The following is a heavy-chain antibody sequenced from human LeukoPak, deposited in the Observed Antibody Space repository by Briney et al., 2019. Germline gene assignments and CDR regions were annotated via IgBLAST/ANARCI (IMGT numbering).Heavy chain of an antibody. J-gene: IGHJ1*01. CDR1: GYTFTSHD. D-gene: IGHD3-22*01. V-gene: IGHV1-8*01. Sequence: ASVKVSCKASGYTFTSHDISWVRQAAGQGLEWMGWMNPNSGNTGYAQKFKGRVTMTGNTSINTAYMELSSLRSEDTAVYYCARGLRDSSGREYFQHWGQGTLVTVSS. CDR3: ARGLRDSSGREYFQH. CDR2: MNPNSGNT.